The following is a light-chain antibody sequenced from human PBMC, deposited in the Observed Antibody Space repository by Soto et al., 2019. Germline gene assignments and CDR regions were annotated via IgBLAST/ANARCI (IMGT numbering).Light chain of an antibody. J-gene: IGKJ1*01. CDR1: QSISSW. CDR2: KTS. CDR3: QQYNNLSGKT. Sequence: DIQMTQSPSTLSASVGDRVTITCRASQSISSWLAWYQQKPGKAPKLLIYKTSSLESGVPARFSGSGSRTEFTLTISSLQPDDFATYYCQQYNNLSGKTFGQGTKVEIK. V-gene: IGKV1-5*03.